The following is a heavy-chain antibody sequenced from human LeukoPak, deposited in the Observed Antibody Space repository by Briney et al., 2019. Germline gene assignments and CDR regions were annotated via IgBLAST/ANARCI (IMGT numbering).Heavy chain of an antibody. J-gene: IGHJ6*03. CDR2: IYYSGST. D-gene: IGHD3-3*01. CDR1: GGSISSSSYY. Sequence: SETLSLTCTVSGGSISSSSYYWGWIRQSPGKGLEWIGSIYYSGSTNYNPSLKSRVTISVDTSKNQFSLKLSSVPAADTAVYYCSRITIFGVAGYYMDVWGKGTTVTVSS. V-gene: IGHV4-39*07. CDR3: SRITIFGVAGYYMDV.